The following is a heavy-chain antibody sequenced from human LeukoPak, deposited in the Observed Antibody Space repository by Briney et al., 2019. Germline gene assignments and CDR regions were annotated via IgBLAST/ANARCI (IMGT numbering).Heavy chain of an antibody. Sequence: ASVKVSCKASGYTFTGYYMHWVRQAPGQGLEWMGWINPNSGGTNYAQKFQGRVTMTRDTSISTAYMELSRLRSEDTAVYYCARGPTINFWSGYWGGLYYYYYMDVWGKGTTVTVSS. CDR2: INPNSGGT. V-gene: IGHV1-2*02. D-gene: IGHD3-3*01. J-gene: IGHJ6*03. CDR3: ARGPTINFWSGYWGGLYYYYYMDV. CDR1: GYTFTGYY.